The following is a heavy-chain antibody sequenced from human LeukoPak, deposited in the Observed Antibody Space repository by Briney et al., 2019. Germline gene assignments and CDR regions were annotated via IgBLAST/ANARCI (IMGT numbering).Heavy chain of an antibody. V-gene: IGHV2-70*18. CDR1: GGSISSYYW. D-gene: IGHD5-18*01. CDR2: IDWDDDK. CDR3: ARSGDTAMGEAFDY. Sequence: TLSLTCTVSGGSISSYYWSWIRQPPGKGLEWLALIDWDDDKYYSTSLKTRLTISKDTSKNQVVLTMTNMDPVDTATYYCARSGDTAMGEAFDYWGQGTLVTVSS. J-gene: IGHJ4*02.